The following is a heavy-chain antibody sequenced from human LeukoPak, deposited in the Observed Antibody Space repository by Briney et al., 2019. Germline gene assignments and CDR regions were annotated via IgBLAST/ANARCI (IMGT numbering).Heavy chain of an antibody. CDR2: IYYSGST. V-gene: IGHV4-59*01. D-gene: IGHD5-18*01. CDR1: GGSISSYY. CDR3: ASFYPSAMVSMY. J-gene: IGHJ4*02. Sequence: SETLSLTCTVSGGSISSYYWSWIRQPPGKGLEWIGYIYYSGSTNYNPSLKSRVTISVDTSKNQFSLKLSSVTAADTAVYYCASFYPSAMVSMYWGQGTLVTVSS.